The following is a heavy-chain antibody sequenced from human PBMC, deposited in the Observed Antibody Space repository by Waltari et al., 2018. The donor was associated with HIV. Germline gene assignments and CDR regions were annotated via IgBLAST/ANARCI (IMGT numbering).Heavy chain of an antibody. J-gene: IGHJ2*01. V-gene: IGHV4-34*01. CDR3: ARGRIGYSYAHYWYFDL. CDR1: GGSFSGYY. Sequence: QVQLQQWGAGLLKPSETLSLTCAVYGGSFSGYYWSWIRQPPGKGLEWIGKINHSGSTNYNPSLKSRVTISVDTSKNQFSLKVASVTAADTAVYYCARGRIGYSYAHYWYFDLWGRGTLVTVSS. CDR2: INHSGST. D-gene: IGHD5-18*01.